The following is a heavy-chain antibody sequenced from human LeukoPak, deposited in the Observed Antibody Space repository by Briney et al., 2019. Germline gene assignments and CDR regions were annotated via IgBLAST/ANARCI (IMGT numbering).Heavy chain of an antibody. V-gene: IGHV4-59*02. J-gene: IGHJ4*02. CDR2: VYSNGNT. CDR3: ARGGSGSSY. CDR1: GGSVTNYY. D-gene: IGHD3-10*01. Sequence: PSETLSLTCSVSGGSVTNYYWSWIRQSPGKGLEWIGYVYSNGNTDYNPSFKSRVTISIDTSTNQFPLRLRSVTAADTAVYYCARGGSGSSYWGQGTLVTVSS.